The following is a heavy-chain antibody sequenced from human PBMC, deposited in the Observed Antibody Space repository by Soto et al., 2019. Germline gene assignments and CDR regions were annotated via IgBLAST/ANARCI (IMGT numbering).Heavy chain of an antibody. CDR2: ISSSGSTI. D-gene: IGHD1-26*01. V-gene: IGHV3-48*03. CDR3: ARDEYSGSSNYGMDV. J-gene: IGHJ6*02. CDR1: GFTFSSYE. Sequence: GGSLRLSCAASGFTFSSYEMNWVRQARGKGLEWVSYISSSGSTIYYAGSVKGRFTISRDNAKNSLYLQMNSLRAEDTAVYYCARDEYSGSSNYGMDVWGQGTTVTVSS.